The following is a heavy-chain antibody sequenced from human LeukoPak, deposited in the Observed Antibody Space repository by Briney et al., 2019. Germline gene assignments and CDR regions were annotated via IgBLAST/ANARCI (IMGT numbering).Heavy chain of an antibody. Sequence: PGRSLRLSCATSGFTFSRYAMQWVRQAPGKGLEWVAVISSDGNLIFYAGSVKGRFTISRDNSKNTVYLQMNSLRAEDTAVFYCAREEYDYALGALDVWGQRTTVSVSS. CDR2: ISSDGNLI. V-gene: IGHV3-30*04. D-gene: IGHD4/OR15-4a*01. CDR3: AREEYDYALGALDV. J-gene: IGHJ6*02. CDR1: GFTFSRYA.